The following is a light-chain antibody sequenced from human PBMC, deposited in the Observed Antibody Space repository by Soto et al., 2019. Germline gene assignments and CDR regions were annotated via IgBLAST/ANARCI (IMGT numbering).Light chain of an antibody. CDR3: QQYNNYRT. V-gene: IGKV1-5*03. CDR1: QSIGSW. CDR2: KAS. J-gene: IGKJ1*01. Sequence: DIQMTQSPSTLSACVGDRVTITCRASQSIGSWLAWYQQKPGKAPKLLIYKASSLHNGVPSRFSGSGSGTEFPLTISSLQPDDFATSHRQQYNNYRTFGRGPKVEIK.